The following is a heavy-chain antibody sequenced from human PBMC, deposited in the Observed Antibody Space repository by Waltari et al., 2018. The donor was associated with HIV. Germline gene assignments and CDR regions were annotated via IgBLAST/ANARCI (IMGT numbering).Heavy chain of an antibody. CDR2: IKTNTEGGTI. CDR1: GFTLSDAW. V-gene: IGHV3-15*01. CDR3: TAGLGISDMDV. Sequence: EVQLEESGGGLVKPGGSLSLSFAASGFTLSDAWVSWVRQAPGKGLDWVGRIKTNTEGGTIDYAAPVKGRFTISRDDSKSTVFLQMNSLKTDDTAVYYCTAGLGISDMDVWGQGTTVTVSS. J-gene: IGHJ6*02. D-gene: IGHD7-27*01.